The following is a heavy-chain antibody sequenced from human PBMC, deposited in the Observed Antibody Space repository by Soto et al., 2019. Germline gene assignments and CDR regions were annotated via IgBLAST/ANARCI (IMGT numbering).Heavy chain of an antibody. V-gene: IGHV1-2*02. J-gene: IGHJ5*02. Sequence: GASVKVSCKASGYTFSGYYMHWVRQAPGHGLEWMGWINPNSGGTNYAQKFQGRVTMTRDTSISTAYMELSRLRSDDTAVYYCARDLNGYYYDSSGHRNWFDPWGQGTLVTVSS. CDR1: GYTFSGYY. CDR2: INPNSGGT. CDR3: ARDLNGYYYDSSGHRNWFDP. D-gene: IGHD3-22*01.